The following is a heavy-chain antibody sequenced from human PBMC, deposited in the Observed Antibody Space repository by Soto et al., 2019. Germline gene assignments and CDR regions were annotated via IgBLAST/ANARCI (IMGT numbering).Heavy chain of an antibody. Sequence: EVQLVESGGGLVQVGGSLRLSCAASGFTFSSYWMHWVRQVPGKGLVWVLRIKGDGTNTDYADSVKGRFTISRDNVKNTLYLHMNSLTAEDTAVYYCARGLSGYYGFDYWGQGTLLTVSS. V-gene: IGHV3-74*01. CDR3: ARGLSGYYGFDY. CDR2: IKGDGTNT. J-gene: IGHJ4*01. CDR1: GFTFSSYW. D-gene: IGHD5-12*01.